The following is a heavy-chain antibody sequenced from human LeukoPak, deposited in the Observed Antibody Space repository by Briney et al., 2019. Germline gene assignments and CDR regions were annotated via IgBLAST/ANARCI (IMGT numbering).Heavy chain of an antibody. Sequence: GGSLRLSCAAAGFTFSNYWMHWVRQAPGKGLVWVSRIKSDGRTNYADSVKGRFTISRDNAKNTVSPQKNSLRAEDTGVYYCARAPSEIGGYYPEYFRHWGQGTLVTVSS. CDR1: GFTFSNYW. CDR3: ARAPSEIGGYYPEYFRH. J-gene: IGHJ1*01. D-gene: IGHD3-22*01. CDR2: IKSDGRT. V-gene: IGHV3-74*01.